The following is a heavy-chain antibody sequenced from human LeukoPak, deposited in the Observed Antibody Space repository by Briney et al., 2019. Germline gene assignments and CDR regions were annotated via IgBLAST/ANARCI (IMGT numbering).Heavy chain of an antibody. CDR2: MNSNSGNT. CDR3: ARSYYYDSSGYRGYYFDY. D-gene: IGHD3-22*01. Sequence: ASVKVSCKGYGYTFINHDIDWVRQAAGQGLEWMGWMNSNSGNTGYAQKFQGRVTMTRDTSTSTVYMELSSLRSEDTAVYYCARSYYYDSSGYRGYYFDYWGQGTQVTVSS. J-gene: IGHJ4*02. V-gene: IGHV1-8*02. CDR1: GYTFINHD.